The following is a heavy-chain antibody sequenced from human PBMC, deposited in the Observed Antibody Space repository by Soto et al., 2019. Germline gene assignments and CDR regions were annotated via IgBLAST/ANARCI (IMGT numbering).Heavy chain of an antibody. CDR2: INHSGST. Sequence: SETLSLTCAVCGGSFSGYYWSWIRQPPGKGLEWIGEINHSGSTNYNPSLKSRVTISVDTSKNQFSLKLSSVTAADTAVYYCARGSIDPWGQGTLVTVS. CDR3: ARGSIDP. V-gene: IGHV4-34*01. CDR1: GGSFSGYY. J-gene: IGHJ5*02.